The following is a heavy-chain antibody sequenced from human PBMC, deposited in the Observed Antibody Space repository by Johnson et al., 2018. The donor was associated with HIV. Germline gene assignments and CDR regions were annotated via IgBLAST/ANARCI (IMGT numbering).Heavy chain of an antibody. CDR2: ISYDGSNN. CDR3: ARDSMTTVVTFAFDI. V-gene: IGHV3-30*04. D-gene: IGHD4-23*01. J-gene: IGHJ3*02. CDR1: GFTFSSYA. Sequence: QEQLVESGGGLVQPGGSLRLSCASSGFTFSSYALHWVRQAPGKGLEWVAVISYDGSNNYYADSVKGRFTISRDNSKNTLYLQMNSLRAADTAVYYCARDSMTTVVTFAFDIWGQGTMVTVSS.